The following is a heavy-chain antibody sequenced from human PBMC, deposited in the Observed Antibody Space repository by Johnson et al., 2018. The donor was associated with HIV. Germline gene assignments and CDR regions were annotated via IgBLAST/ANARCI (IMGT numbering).Heavy chain of an antibody. J-gene: IGHJ3*02. CDR2: IKTKPDGGTT. CDR1: GLTFKNVW. Sequence: VRLVDSGGGLVKSGGSLRLSCAASGLTFKNVWMSWVRQAPGQGLEWVGRIKTKPDGGTTDYAAPVKGRFTISRDDSKDTLYLQMSSLKTDDTAVYYCTTDYHAVFGGLDIWGQGKMVTVSS. V-gene: IGHV3-15*01. D-gene: IGHD4-23*01. CDR3: TTDYHAVFGGLDI.